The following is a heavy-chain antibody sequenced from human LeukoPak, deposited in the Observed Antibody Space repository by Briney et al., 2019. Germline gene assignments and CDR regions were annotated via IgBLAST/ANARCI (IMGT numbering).Heavy chain of an antibody. J-gene: IGHJ4*02. Sequence: GGSLRLSCAASGYIFSDCNINWIRPAPGKGLEWVSYISSRSTYTNYADSVKGRFTISRDNAKNSLYLQMNSLRAEDTAVYYCAREGPRNYFDYWGQGTLVTVSS. V-gene: IGHV3-11*05. CDR2: ISSRSTYT. CDR3: AREGPRNYFDY. CDR1: GYIFSDCN. D-gene: IGHD7-27*01.